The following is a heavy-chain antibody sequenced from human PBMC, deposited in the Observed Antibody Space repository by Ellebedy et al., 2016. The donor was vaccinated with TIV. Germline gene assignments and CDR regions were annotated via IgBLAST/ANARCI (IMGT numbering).Heavy chain of an antibody. J-gene: IGHJ4*02. CDR2: FDPEDGET. D-gene: IGHD6-13*01. Sequence: AASVKVSCKVSGYTLTELSMHWVRQAPGKGLEWMGGFDPEDGETIYAQKFQGRVTMTEDTSTDTAYMELSSLGSDDTAVYYCATQFQGIAAAGFDYWGQGTLVTVSS. V-gene: IGHV1-24*01. CDR1: GYTLTELS. CDR3: ATQFQGIAAAGFDY.